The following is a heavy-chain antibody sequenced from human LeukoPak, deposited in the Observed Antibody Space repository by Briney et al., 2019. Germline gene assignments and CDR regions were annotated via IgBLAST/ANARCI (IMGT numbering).Heavy chain of an antibody. Sequence: SETLSLTCTVSGGSISSYYWSWIRQPPGKGLEWIGYIYYSGTTNYNPSLKSRVTISVDTSKNQFSLKLRSVTAADTAVYYCARRPRAEPDTSPDNWFDPWGQGTLVTVSS. D-gene: IGHD1-14*01. V-gene: IGHV4-59*08. CDR3: ARRPRAEPDTSPDNWFDP. CDR2: IYYSGTT. J-gene: IGHJ5*02. CDR1: GGSISSYY.